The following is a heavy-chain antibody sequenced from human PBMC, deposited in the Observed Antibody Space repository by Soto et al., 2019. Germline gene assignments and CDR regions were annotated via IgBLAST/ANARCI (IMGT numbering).Heavy chain of an antibody. CDR3: ARENCYDSSGYYY. CDR2: IYYSGST. D-gene: IGHD3-22*01. J-gene: IGHJ4*02. V-gene: IGHV4-30-4*01. Sequence: QVQLQESGPGLVKPSQTLSLTCTVSGGSISSGDYYWRWIRQPPGEALEWIGYIYYSGSTYYNPCLTSRVTISVDTSKNRFSRKLSSVTAAEMAVYYCARENCYDSSGYYYWGQGTLVTVSS. CDR1: GGSISSGDYY.